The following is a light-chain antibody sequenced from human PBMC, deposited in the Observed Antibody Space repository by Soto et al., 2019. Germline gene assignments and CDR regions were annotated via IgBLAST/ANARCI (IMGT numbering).Light chain of an antibody. CDR3: CSYAGSSTYV. Sequence: QSALTQPASVSGSPGQSITISCTGTSSDDGSYNLVSWYQQHPGKAPKLIIYEGSKRPSGVSNRLSGSKSGNTASLTISGLQAEDEADYYCCSYAGSSTYVFGTGTKLTVL. V-gene: IGLV2-23*01. CDR1: SSDDGSYNL. J-gene: IGLJ1*01. CDR2: EGS.